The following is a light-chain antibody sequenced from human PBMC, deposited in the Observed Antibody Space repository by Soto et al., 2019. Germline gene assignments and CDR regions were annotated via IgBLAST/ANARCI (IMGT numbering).Light chain of an antibody. V-gene: IGKV3-20*01. CDR2: GAS. CDR1: QSVSSSY. J-gene: IGKJ2*01. CDR3: QQYGSSLYT. Sequence: EIVLTQSPGTLSLSPGERATLSCRASQSVSSSYLAWYQQKPGQAPRLLIYGASSRATGIPYRFSGSGSGTDFTLTISRLEPDDFAVYYCQQYGSSLYTFGQGTKLEIK.